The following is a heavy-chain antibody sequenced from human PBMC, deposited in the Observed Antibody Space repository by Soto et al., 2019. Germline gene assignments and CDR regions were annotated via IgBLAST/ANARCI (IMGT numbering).Heavy chain of an antibody. CDR2: IFSGGST. CDR3: ATHPSSLK. J-gene: IGHJ4*02. V-gene: IGHV3-53*02. CDR1: GFTVFSNC. Sequence: DVQLVETGGGLVQPGGSLRLSCAASGFTVFSNCMSWVRQAPGEGLEWVSVIFSGGSTSYADSVKGRFTVSRDSSKNTLYLQMNSLRAEDTAVYYCATHPSSLKWGQGTLVTVSP.